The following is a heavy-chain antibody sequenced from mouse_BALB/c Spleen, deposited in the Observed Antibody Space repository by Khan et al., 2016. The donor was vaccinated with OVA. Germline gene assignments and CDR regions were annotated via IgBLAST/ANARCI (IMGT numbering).Heavy chain of an antibody. Sequence: QMQLEESGPGLVAPSQSLSITCTVSGFSLNGYGVNWVRQPPGKGLEWLGMIWGDGSTDYNSVLKSRLSISKDKSKSQVFLKLNSLQTDDTAMYYGARAYYGNYREAMDYWGQGTSVTVSS. CDR1: GFSLNGYG. J-gene: IGHJ4*01. CDR2: IWGDGST. CDR3: ARAYYGNYREAMDY. D-gene: IGHD2-10*01. V-gene: IGHV2-6-7*01.